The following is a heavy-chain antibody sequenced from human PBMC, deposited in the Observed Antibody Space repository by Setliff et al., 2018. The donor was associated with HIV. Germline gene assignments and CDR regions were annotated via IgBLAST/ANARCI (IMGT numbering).Heavy chain of an antibody. CDR2: TYYRSKFYN. V-gene: IGHV6-1*01. CDR3: ARGGKIAAAGGIFDY. CDR1: GDSVSSNSAT. Sequence: PSQTLSLTCAISGDSVSSNSATWNWIRLSPSRGLEWLGRTYYRSKFYNDYAVSVKSRIIINPDTSKNQFSLQLNSVTPEDTAVYYCARGGKIAAAGGIFDYWGQGTLVTVLL. D-gene: IGHD6-13*01. J-gene: IGHJ4*02.